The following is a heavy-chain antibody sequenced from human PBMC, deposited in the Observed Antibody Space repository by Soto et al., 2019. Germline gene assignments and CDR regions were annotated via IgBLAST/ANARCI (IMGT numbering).Heavy chain of an antibody. CDR1: GGSFSGYY. CDR2: INHSGST. D-gene: IGHD3-10*01. CDR3: ARGGRRREVGPVLIRGRIYYGMDV. Sequence: SETLSLTCAVYGGSFSGYYWSWIRQPPGKGLEWIGEINHSGSTNYNPSLKSRVTISVDTSKNQFSLKLSSVTAADTAVYYCARGGRRREVGPVLIRGRIYYGMDVWGQGTTVTV. J-gene: IGHJ6*02. V-gene: IGHV4-34*01.